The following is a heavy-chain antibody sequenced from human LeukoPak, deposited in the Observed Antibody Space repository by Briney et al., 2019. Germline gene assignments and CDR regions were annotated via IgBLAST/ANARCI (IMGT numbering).Heavy chain of an antibody. V-gene: IGHV3-23*01. CDR3: AKDLRPMVRGVRPPLFDY. J-gene: IGHJ4*02. CDR1: GFTFSTYA. D-gene: IGHD3-10*01. Sequence: GGSLRLSCAASGFTFSTYAMSWVCQAPGKRLEWVSGISGSGDTTYYADSVKGRFTISRDNSKNTLYLQMNSLRAEDTAVYYCAKDLRPMVRGVRPPLFDYWGQGTLVTVSS. CDR2: ISGSGDTT.